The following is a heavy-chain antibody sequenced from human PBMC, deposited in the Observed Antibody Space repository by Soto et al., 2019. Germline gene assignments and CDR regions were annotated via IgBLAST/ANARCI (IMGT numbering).Heavy chain of an antibody. D-gene: IGHD6-13*01. V-gene: IGHV4-39*01. CDR1: GGSISSSSFH. CDR2: NSGST. Sequence: QLQLQESGPGLVKPSETLSLTCTVSGGSISSSSFHWGWIRQPPGKGLEWIGSNSGSTYYSPSLKSRVAISVDTSKNQSSLKRSSVTAADTAVYYCARRERAAGTDWWFDPWGQGTLVTVSS. CDR3: ARRERAAGTDWWFDP. J-gene: IGHJ5*02.